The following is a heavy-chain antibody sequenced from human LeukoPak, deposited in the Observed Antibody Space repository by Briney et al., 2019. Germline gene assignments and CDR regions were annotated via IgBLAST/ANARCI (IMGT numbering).Heavy chain of an antibody. CDR2: IYYSGST. Sequence: PSETLSLTCTGSDGSMSPYHWGWIRQPPGKGLEWTGYIYYSGSTNYNPSLKSRVTISVDTSKNQFSLKLSSVTAADTAIYYCARAVSGRFDYWGQGTLVTVSS. CDR3: ARAVSGRFDY. V-gene: IGHV4-59*08. CDR1: DGSMSPYH. J-gene: IGHJ4*02. D-gene: IGHD6-19*01.